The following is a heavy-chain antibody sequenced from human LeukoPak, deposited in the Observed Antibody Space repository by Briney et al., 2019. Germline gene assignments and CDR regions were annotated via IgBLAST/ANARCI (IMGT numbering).Heavy chain of an antibody. CDR2: ISGSGGST. Sequence: GGSLRLSCAASGFTFSSYAMSWVRQAPGKGLEWVSAISGSGGSTYYADSVKGRFTISRDNSKNTLYLQMNSLRAEDTAVYYCAKGRGAHYYDSSGYGRGYFQHWGQGTLVTASS. CDR3: AKGRGAHYYDSSGYGRGYFQH. V-gene: IGHV3-23*01. CDR1: GFTFSSYA. J-gene: IGHJ1*01. D-gene: IGHD3-22*01.